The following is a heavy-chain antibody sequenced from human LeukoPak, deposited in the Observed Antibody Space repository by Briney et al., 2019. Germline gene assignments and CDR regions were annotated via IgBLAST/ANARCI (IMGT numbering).Heavy chain of an antibody. CDR2: IYTSGST. Sequence: SETLSLTCTVSGSSISSYYWSWIRQPPGKGLEWIGYIYTSGSTNYNPSLKSRVTISVDTSKNQFSLKLSSVTAADTAVYYCARHSYYYYYMDVWGKGTTVTVSS. CDR3: ARHSYYYYYMDV. V-gene: IGHV4-4*09. J-gene: IGHJ6*03. CDR1: GSSISSYY.